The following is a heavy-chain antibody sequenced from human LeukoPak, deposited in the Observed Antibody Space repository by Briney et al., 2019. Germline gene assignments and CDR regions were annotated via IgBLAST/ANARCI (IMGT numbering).Heavy chain of an antibody. CDR1: GFTFSSYA. J-gene: IGHJ6*02. V-gene: IGHV3-23*01. CDR3: ARVYSSSWGRMYYYYYGMDV. D-gene: IGHD6-13*01. CDR2: ISGSGGST. Sequence: GGSLRLSCAASGFTFSSYAMSWVRQAPGKGLEWVSAISGSGGSTYYGASVKGRFTISRDNSKNTLYLQMNSLRAEDTAVYYCARVYSSSWGRMYYYYYGMDVWGQGTTVTVSS.